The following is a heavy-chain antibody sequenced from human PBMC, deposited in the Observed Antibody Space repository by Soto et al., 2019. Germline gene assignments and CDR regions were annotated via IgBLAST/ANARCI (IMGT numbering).Heavy chain of an antibody. Sequence: ASVKVCCKASVYTFTSYAIQWVRQAPRQRLEWMGWINAGNGNTKYSQKFQGRVTITRDTSASTAYMELSSLRSEDTAVYYCARSYYYGSGSQGGAFDIWGQGTMVTVSS. V-gene: IGHV1-3*01. CDR1: VYTFTSYA. D-gene: IGHD3-10*01. CDR2: INAGNGNT. J-gene: IGHJ3*02. CDR3: ARSYYYGSGSQGGAFDI.